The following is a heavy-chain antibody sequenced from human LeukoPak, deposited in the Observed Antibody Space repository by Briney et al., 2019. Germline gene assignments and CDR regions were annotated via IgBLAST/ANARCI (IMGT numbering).Heavy chain of an antibody. CDR3: ARGAGYATPPDASDL. J-gene: IGHJ3*01. CDR2: ISSSDVYI. CDR1: GFIFTGYS. D-gene: IGHD2-2*01. V-gene: IGHV3-21*01. Sequence: PGGSLRLSCAASGFIFTGYSMYWVRQAPGKGLEWVSSISSSDVYIYYADSVKGRFTISRDSAKNSLFLQMDSLRAEDTAFYYCARGAGYATPPDASDLWGQGTMVTVSS.